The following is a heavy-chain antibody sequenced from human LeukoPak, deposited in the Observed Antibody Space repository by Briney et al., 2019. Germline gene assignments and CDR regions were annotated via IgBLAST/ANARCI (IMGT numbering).Heavy chain of an antibody. D-gene: IGHD5-24*01. CDR3: ATGEGGRWLQLSPIFDY. Sequence: ASVKVSCEVSGYTLTELSMHWVRQAPGKGLEWMGGFDPEDGETIYAQKFQGRVTMTEDTSTDTAYMELSSLRSEDTAVYYCATGEGGRWLQLSPIFDYWGQGTLVTVSS. V-gene: IGHV1-24*01. CDR2: FDPEDGET. J-gene: IGHJ4*02. CDR1: GYTLTELS.